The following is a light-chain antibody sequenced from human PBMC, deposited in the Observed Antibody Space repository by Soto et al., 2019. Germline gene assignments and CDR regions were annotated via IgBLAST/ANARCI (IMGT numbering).Light chain of an antibody. CDR3: LQDYSSPLT. CDR1: QGIRND. J-gene: IGKJ1*01. CDR2: AAS. V-gene: IGKV1-6*01. Sequence: AIQMTRPPSSLSASVGDGVTITCRASQGIRNDLGWYQQKPGKAPKLLIYAASSLQSGVPSRFSGSGSGTAFTLTISSLQPEDFATYYCLQDYSSPLTFGQGTKVDI.